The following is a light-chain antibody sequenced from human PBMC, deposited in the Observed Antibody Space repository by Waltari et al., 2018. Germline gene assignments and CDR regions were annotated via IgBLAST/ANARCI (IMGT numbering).Light chain of an antibody. V-gene: IGLV2-14*01. CDR2: DVS. Sequence: QSVLTQPASVSGSPGQSITISCTGTSSDVGAYNYVSWYQHHPGKAPKLMIYDVSNRPSGVSNRFSGSKSGNTASLTISGLQAEDEADYYCSSYTSIITLVFGGGTKLTVL. J-gene: IGLJ2*01. CDR3: SSYTSIITLV. CDR1: SSDVGAYNY.